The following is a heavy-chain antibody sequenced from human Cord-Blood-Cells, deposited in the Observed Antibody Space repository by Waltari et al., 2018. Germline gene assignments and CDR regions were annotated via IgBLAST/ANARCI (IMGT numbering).Heavy chain of an antibody. D-gene: IGHD1-26*01. CDR3: ARDGTPGEWELLKWFDP. CDR1: GFTFSGFV. CDR2: ISSSSSYI. Sequence: EVQLVESGGGLVKPGGSVRLPCAASGFTFSGFVMNWVGQAPGKGLEWVSSISSSSSYIYYADSVKGRFTISRDNAKNSLYLQMNSLRAEDTAVYCCARDGTPGEWELLKWFDPWGQGTLVTVSS. J-gene: IGHJ5*02. V-gene: IGHV3-21*01.